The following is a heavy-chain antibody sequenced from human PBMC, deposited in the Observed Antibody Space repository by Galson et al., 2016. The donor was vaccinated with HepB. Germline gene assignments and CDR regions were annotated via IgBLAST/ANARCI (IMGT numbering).Heavy chain of an antibody. CDR3: AFLYCSGGSCYPLYYYYGMDV. CDR1: GFTFSSYS. V-gene: IGHV3-21*01. J-gene: IGHJ6*02. CDR2: ISTSSSSI. Sequence: SLRLSCAASGFTFSSYSMTWVRQAPGKELEWVSSISTSSSSIYYADSVKGRFTISRDNAKNSLYLQMNSLRDEDTAVYYCAFLYCSGGSCYPLYYYYGMDVWGQGTTVTVSS. D-gene: IGHD2-15*01.